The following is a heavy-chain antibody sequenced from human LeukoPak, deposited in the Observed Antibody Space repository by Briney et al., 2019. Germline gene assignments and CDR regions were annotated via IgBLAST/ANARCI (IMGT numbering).Heavy chain of an antibody. Sequence: GGSLRLSCAASGFTFSSYGMHWVRPAPGKGLEWVAVIWYDGSNKYYADSVKGRFTISRDNSKNTLYLQMNSLRAEDTAVYYCARDSSSYFSSSEFDYWGQGTLVTVSS. D-gene: IGHD6-6*01. V-gene: IGHV3-33*01. CDR3: ARDSSSYFSSSEFDY. CDR1: GFTFSSYG. CDR2: IWYDGSNK. J-gene: IGHJ4*02.